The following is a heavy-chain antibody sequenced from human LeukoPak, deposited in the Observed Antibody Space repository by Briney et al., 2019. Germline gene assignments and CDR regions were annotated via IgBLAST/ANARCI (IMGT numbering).Heavy chain of an antibody. CDR1: GYTFTSYD. V-gene: IGHV1-8*01. J-gene: IGHJ4*02. CDR2: MNPNSGST. Sequence: GASVKVSCKASGYTFTSYDINWVRQATGQGLEWMGWMNPNSGSTSYAQKFQGRVTMTRDTSTSTVYMELSSLRSEDTAVYYCARGGIAARHYFDYWGQGTLVTVSS. D-gene: IGHD6-6*01. CDR3: ARGGIAARHYFDY.